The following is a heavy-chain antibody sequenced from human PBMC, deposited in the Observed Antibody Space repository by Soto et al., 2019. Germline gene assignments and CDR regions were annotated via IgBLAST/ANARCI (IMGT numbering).Heavy chain of an antibody. CDR1: GFTFSSYG. CDR2: ISYDGINE. J-gene: IGHJ4*02. CDR3: AKDIVLMVYAGNFDY. V-gene: IGHV3-30*18. D-gene: IGHD2-8*01. Sequence: QVQLVESGGGVVQPRRSLRLSCAASGFTFSSYGMHWVRQAPGKGLEWVAVISYDGINEDYADSVKGRFTISRDNSKNTLYLQMNSLRAEDTAVYYCAKDIVLMVYAGNFDYWGQGTLVTVSS.